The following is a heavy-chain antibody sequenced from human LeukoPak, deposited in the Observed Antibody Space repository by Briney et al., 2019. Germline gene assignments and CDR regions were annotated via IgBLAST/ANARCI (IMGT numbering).Heavy chain of an antibody. Sequence: GGSLRLSCAASGFAFSTYWMYWVRQAPGKGLVWVSRIKPDGSSTSYADSVKGRFTISRDNSKNTLYLQMNSLRAEDTAVYYCAKDSGSSWYYFDYWGQGTLVTVSS. D-gene: IGHD6-13*01. CDR1: GFAFSTYW. V-gene: IGHV3-74*01. CDR3: AKDSGSSWYYFDY. J-gene: IGHJ4*02. CDR2: IKPDGSST.